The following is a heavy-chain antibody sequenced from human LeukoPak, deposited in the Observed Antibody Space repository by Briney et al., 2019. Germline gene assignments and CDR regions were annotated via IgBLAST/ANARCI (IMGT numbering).Heavy chain of an antibody. CDR1: GFTFNNSA. J-gene: IGHJ4*02. V-gene: IGHV3-23*01. CDR2: ISGYSVTT. D-gene: IGHD4-17*01. Sequence: GGSLRLSFAASGFTFNNSAMSWGRPSPGKGLEWVSFISGYSVTTYYADSVQGRFTVSRDNSKKTLYLQMHNLRDEDTAIYYCAKHYGDYFLDFWGQGTLVTVSS. CDR3: AKHYGDYFLDF.